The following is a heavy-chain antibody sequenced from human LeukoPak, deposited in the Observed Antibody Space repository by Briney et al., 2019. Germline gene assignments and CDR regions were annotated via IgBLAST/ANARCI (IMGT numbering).Heavy chain of an antibody. V-gene: IGHV1-2*02. CDR3: AREVGATTWGAFDI. CDR1: GYTFTGYY. D-gene: IGHD1-26*01. Sequence: ASVKDSCKASGYTFTGYYMHWVRQAPGQGLEWMGWINPNSGGTNYAQKFQGRVTMTRDTSISTAYMELSRLRSDDTAVYYCAREVGATTWGAFDIWGQGTMVTVSS. J-gene: IGHJ3*02. CDR2: INPNSGGT.